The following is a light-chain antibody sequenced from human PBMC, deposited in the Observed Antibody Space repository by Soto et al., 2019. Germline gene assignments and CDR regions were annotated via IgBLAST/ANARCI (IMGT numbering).Light chain of an antibody. J-gene: IGKJ1*01. V-gene: IGKV1-27*01. CDR1: QVIKNF. Sequence: DIPMTQSPSSVSASVGDRVTISCRASQVIKNFVAWYQQKPGHSPKLLIYAASTLQSGVPSRFSGSVSGTDFALTISSLQPEDVGTYYCQKYNSAPLTFGQGTKVDIK. CDR2: AAS. CDR3: QKYNSAPLT.